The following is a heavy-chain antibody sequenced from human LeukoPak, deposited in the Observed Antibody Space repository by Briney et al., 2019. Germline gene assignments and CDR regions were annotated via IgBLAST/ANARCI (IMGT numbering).Heavy chain of an antibody. V-gene: IGHV3-23*01. J-gene: IGHJ4*02. Sequence: GGSLRLSCAASGLTFSVYAMSWVRQAPGKGLEWVSTISNSDDSTYYADSVKGRFTISRDNSENTLFLRMNSLRAEDTAVYYCAKATGYLLWGQGTLVTVSS. D-gene: IGHD1-14*01. CDR3: AKATGYLL. CDR1: GLTFSVYA. CDR2: ISNSDDST.